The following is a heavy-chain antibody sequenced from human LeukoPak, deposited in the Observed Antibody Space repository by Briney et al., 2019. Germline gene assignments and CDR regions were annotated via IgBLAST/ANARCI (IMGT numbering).Heavy chain of an antibody. D-gene: IGHD6-13*01. V-gene: IGHV3-21*01. CDR2: VSSSSTYI. J-gene: IGHJ4*02. CDR3: ARVITDTSSWYGSDY. CDR1: GFTFSSYS. Sequence: GGSLRLSCAASGFTFSSYSMNWVRQAPGKGPEWVSSVSSSSTYIYYADSVRGRFTISRDNAKNSLFLQMNSLRAEDTAVYYCARVITDTSSWYGSDYWGQGTLVTVSS.